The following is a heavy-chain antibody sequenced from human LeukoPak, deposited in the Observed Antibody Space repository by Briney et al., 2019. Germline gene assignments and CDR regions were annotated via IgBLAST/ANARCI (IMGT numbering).Heavy chain of an antibody. CDR3: ARTYYYGSGSYYDSRDGFDV. J-gene: IGHJ3*01. Sequence: KSSETLSLTCTVSGGSISSSSYYWGWIRQPPGKGLEWIGSIYYSGSTYYNPSLKSRVTISVDTSKNQFSLKLKSVTAADTAVYYCARTYYYGSGSYYDSRDGFDVWGQGTMVTVSS. D-gene: IGHD3-10*01. CDR2: IYYSGST. V-gene: IGHV4-39*01. CDR1: GGSISSSSYY.